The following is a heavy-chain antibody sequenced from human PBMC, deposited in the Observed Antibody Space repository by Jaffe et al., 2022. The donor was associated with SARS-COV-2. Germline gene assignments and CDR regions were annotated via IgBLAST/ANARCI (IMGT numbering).Heavy chain of an antibody. D-gene: IGHD2-8*01. Sequence: EVQLVESGGGLVQPGRSLRLSCAASGFTFDDYAMHWVRQAPGKGLEWVSGISWNSGSIGYADSVKGRFTISRDNAKNSLYLQMNSLRAEDTALYYCAKFNGYSYGMDVWGQGTTVTVSS. CDR1: GFTFDDYA. CDR2: ISWNSGSI. CDR3: AKFNGYSYGMDV. V-gene: IGHV3-9*01. J-gene: IGHJ6*02.